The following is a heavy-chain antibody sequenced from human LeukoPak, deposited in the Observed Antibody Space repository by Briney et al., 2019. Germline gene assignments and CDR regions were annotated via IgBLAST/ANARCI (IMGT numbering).Heavy chain of an antibody. Sequence: GGSLRLSCAASGFTFSSYSMNWVRQAPGKGLEWVSALSGSATTAFYADSVKGRFTISRDNSKNTLFLQMNSLRAEDTAVYYCAKAVYDTSGHYYYYFDYWGQGTLVTVSS. V-gene: IGHV3-23*01. CDR2: LSGSATTA. CDR1: GFTFSSYS. D-gene: IGHD3-22*01. CDR3: AKAVYDTSGHYYYYFDY. J-gene: IGHJ4*02.